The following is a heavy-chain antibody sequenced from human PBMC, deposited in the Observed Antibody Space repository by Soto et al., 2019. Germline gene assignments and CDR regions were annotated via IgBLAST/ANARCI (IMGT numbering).Heavy chain of an antibody. CDR2: ISSSSSYI. V-gene: IGHV3-21*01. J-gene: IGHJ5*02. CDR1: GFTFSSYS. CDR3: ARDTGYSSSWYQWSWFDL. D-gene: IGHD6-13*01. Sequence: EVQLVESGGGLVKPGGSLRLSCAASGFTFSSYSMNWVRQAPGKGLEWVSSISSSSSYIYYADSVKGRFTISRDNAKTSLYLQKNRLRAEDTAVYYWARDTGYSSSWYQWSWFDLWGQGTLVTVSS.